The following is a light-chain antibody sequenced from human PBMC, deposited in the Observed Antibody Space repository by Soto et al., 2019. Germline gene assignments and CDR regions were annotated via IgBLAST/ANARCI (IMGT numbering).Light chain of an antibody. V-gene: IGLV1-40*01. J-gene: IGLJ7*01. CDR3: QSYDSTLSGVV. CDR1: SSNIGAGYE. CDR2: GNI. Sequence: QSVLTQPPSVSGDPGQRVTISCTGSSSNIGAGYEEHWYQQLPGTAPRLLIYGNIYRPSGVPDRFSGSKSGTSVSLAITVLQAEDEADYHCQSYDSTLSGVVFGGGTQLTVL.